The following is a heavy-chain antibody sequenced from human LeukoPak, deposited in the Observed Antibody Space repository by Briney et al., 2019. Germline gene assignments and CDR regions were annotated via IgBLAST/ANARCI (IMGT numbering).Heavy chain of an antibody. V-gene: IGHV4-59*01. J-gene: IGHJ5*02. D-gene: IGHD3-10*01. CDR3: AGLWFGELLYNWFDP. Sequence: SETLSLICTVSGGSISNYYWSWMRQAPEKGLEWIGYIYYEGSTNYNPSLKSRVTISVDTSKNQFSLNLNSVTAADTAVYYCAGLWFGELLYNWFDPWGQGTLVTVSS. CDR1: GGSISNYY. CDR2: IYYEGST.